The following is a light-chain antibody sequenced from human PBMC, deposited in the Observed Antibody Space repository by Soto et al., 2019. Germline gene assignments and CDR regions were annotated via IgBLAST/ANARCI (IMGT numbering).Light chain of an antibody. Sequence: QSVLTQPPSASGTPGQRVTISCSGSSSNIGSDTVNWFQQLPGTAPKLLIYSDNHRPSGVPDRFSGSKSGTSASLAISGLQSEDEADYYCAAWDDSLNRMLFGGGTKLTVL. J-gene: IGLJ3*02. V-gene: IGLV1-44*01. CDR1: SSNIGSDT. CDR3: AAWDDSLNRML. CDR2: SDN.